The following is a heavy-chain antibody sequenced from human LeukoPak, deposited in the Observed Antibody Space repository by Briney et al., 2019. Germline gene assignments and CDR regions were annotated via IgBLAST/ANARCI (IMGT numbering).Heavy chain of an antibody. J-gene: IGHJ6*02. V-gene: IGHV3-30*18. CDR1: GFTFSSYG. Sequence: GGSLRLSCAASGFTFSSYGMHWVRQAPGKGLEWVAVISYDGSNKYYADSVKGRFTISRDNSKNTLYLQMNSLRAEDTAVYYCAKGGTTGVILWFGGHYGMDVWGQGTTVTVSS. D-gene: IGHD3-10*01. CDR3: AKGGTTGVILWFGGHYGMDV. CDR2: ISYDGSNK.